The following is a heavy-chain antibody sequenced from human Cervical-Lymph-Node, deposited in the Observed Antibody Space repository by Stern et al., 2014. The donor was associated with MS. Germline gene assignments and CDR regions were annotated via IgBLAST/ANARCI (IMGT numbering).Heavy chain of an antibody. Sequence: EVQLVESGGGLVKPGVSLRLSCAASGFTFSNAWMSWVRQAPGKGLEWVGRIKTKTDGGTIDYAAPVKGRFTISRDDSKNTLYLQMNSLKTEDTGVYFCTTDWGSGWQWGQGTLVTVSS. J-gene: IGHJ4*02. D-gene: IGHD6-19*01. CDR2: IKTKTDGGTI. CDR1: GFTFSNAW. CDR3: TTDWGSGWQ. V-gene: IGHV3-15*01.